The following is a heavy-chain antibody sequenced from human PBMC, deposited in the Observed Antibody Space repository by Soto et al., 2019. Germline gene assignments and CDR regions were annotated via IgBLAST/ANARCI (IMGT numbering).Heavy chain of an antibody. Sequence: LRLSCAASGFTFRTFSMNWFRQAPGKGLEWVSYISSDSTTVYYADAVKGRFTMSRDNAKNSLYLQMSSLRAEDTAVYYCARTWSSVFDDWGQGTLVTVSS. CDR2: ISSDSTTV. CDR1: GFTFRTFS. D-gene: IGHD4-4*01. V-gene: IGHV3-48*01. CDR3: ARTWSSVFDD. J-gene: IGHJ4*02.